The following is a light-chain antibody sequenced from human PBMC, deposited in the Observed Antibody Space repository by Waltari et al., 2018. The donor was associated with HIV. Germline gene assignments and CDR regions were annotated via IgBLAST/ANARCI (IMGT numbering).Light chain of an antibody. CDR3: QQYYNTPSIT. J-gene: IGKJ5*01. V-gene: IGKV4-1*01. CDR2: WAS. Sequence: DIVMTQSPDSLAVSLGQRATINCKSSQGVLSSSNNKNYLAWYQQRPGQPPKLLISWASARESGVSDRISGSGSGTDFTLTINSLQAEDVAVYYCQQYYNTPSITFGQGTRLEIK. CDR1: QGVLSSSNNKNY.